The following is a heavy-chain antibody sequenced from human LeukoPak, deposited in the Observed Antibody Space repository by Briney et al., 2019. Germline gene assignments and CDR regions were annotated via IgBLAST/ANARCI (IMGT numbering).Heavy chain of an antibody. CDR2: ISAYNGNT. J-gene: IGHJ4*02. CDR3: VYYYDSSGTQTSFDY. D-gene: IGHD3-22*01. Sequence: ASVKVSCKASGYTFTSYDISWVRQAPGQGLEWMGWISAYNGNTNYAQKLQGRVTMTTDTSTSTAYMELRSLRSDDTAVYYCVYYYDSSGTQTSFDYWGQGTLVTVSS. CDR1: GYTFTSYD. V-gene: IGHV1-18*01.